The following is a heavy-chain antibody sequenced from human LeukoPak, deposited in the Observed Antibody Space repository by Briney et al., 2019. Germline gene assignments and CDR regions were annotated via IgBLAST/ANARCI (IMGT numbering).Heavy chain of an antibody. V-gene: IGHV4-39*07. D-gene: IGHD3-22*01. J-gene: IGHJ4*02. CDR1: GGSISSSSYY. Sequence: SETLSLTCTVSGGSISSSSYYWGWIRQPPGKGLEWIGSIYYSGSTYYNPSLKSRVTISVDTSKNQFSLKLSSVTAADTAVYCCAADSSGYYEEGTDYWGQGTLVAVSS. CDR3: AADSSGYYEEGTDY. CDR2: IYYSGST.